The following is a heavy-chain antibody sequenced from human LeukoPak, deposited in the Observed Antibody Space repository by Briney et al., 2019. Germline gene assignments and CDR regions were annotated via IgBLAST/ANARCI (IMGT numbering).Heavy chain of an antibody. J-gene: IGHJ4*02. CDR2: IYTSGST. V-gene: IGHV4-4*07. D-gene: IGHD3-22*01. Sequence: PSETLSLTCTVSGGSISSYYWSWIRQPAGKGLEWIRRIYTSGSTNYNPSLKSRVTMSVDTSKNQFSLKLSSVTAADTAVYYCARVYYYDSSGYSYYFDYWGQGTLVTVSS. CDR1: GGSISSYY. CDR3: ARVYYYDSSGYSYYFDY.